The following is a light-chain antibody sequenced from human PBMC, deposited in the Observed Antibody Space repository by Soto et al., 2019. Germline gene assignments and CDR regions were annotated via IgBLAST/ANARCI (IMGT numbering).Light chain of an antibody. Sequence: EVVLTQTPGTLSLSPGERAILSCRASQSVSSMYLAWYQQKPGQPPRLLISGASSSAPGIQDRFSGDGSDTDFTLPISRLETEHFAVYACQQYGVSPGFTFGPGTPGDIK. CDR1: QSVSSMY. CDR3: QQYGVSPGFT. CDR2: GAS. V-gene: IGKV3-20*01. J-gene: IGKJ3*01.